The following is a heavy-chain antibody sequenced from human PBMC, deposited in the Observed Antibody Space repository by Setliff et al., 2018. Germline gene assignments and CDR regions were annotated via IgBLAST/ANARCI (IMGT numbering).Heavy chain of an antibody. CDR3: ARDSSSHWASWFDP. V-gene: IGHV4-4*07. CDR2: VFVDRST. D-gene: IGHD2-2*01. CDR1: GVSISTYY. J-gene: IGHJ5*02. Sequence: PSETLSLTCTVSGVSISTYYWSWIRRAAGKGLEWIGRVFVDRSTSYNPSLKSRVTMSVDTAKNQFSLKLTAVTAADTAIYYCARDSSSHWASWFDPWSQGILVTVSS.